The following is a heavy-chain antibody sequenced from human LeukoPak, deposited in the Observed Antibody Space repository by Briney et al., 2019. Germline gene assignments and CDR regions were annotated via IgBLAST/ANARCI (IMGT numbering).Heavy chain of an antibody. J-gene: IGHJ4*02. Sequence: SETLSLTCTVSGXSISSYYWNWIRQTPGKGLEWIGYIYYSGSTKNNPSLESRVTISLDTSKNQFSLRLNSVTAADTAVYYCARGDDSKSTYFDYWGQGTLVTVSS. CDR3: ARGDDSKSTYFDY. V-gene: IGHV4-59*01. D-gene: IGHD3-3*01. CDR2: IYYSGST. CDR1: GXSISSYY.